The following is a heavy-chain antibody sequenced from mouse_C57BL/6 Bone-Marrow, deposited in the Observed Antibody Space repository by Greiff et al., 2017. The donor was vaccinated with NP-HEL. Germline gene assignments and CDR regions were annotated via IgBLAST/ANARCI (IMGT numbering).Heavy chain of an antibody. CDR2: IDPETGGT. D-gene: IGHD1-1*01. V-gene: IGHV1-15*01. J-gene: IGHJ2*01. Sequence: VQLVESGAELVRPGASVTLSCKASGYTFTDYEMHWVKQTPVHGLEWIGAIDPETGGTAYNQKFKGKAILTADKSSSTAYMELRSLTSEDSAVYYCTRENYGKVDYWGQGTTLTVSS. CDR1: GYTFTDYE. CDR3: TRENYGKVDY.